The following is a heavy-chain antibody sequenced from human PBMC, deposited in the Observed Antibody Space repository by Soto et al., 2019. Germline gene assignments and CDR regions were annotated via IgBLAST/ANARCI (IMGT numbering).Heavy chain of an antibody. V-gene: IGHV3-30-3*01. Sequence: GGSLRLSCAASGFTFSSYAMHWVRQAAGKGLEWGGVIAYDGGNKYYADSVKGRFTISRDNSKNTVYLQMNSLRVDDTAVYYCASQLSVAGNYFFYYAMDVWGQGTTVTVSS. CDR3: ASQLSVAGNYFFYYAMDV. CDR2: IAYDGGNK. J-gene: IGHJ6*02. D-gene: IGHD6-13*01. CDR1: GFTFSSYA.